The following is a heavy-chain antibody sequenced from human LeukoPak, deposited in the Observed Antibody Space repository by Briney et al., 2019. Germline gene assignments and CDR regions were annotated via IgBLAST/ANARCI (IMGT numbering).Heavy chain of an antibody. D-gene: IGHD4-17*01. CDR3: AREGYGDYVLNY. Sequence: ASVKVSCKASGYTFTSYCISWVRQAPGQGLEWMGWISADNGNTNYAQKLQGRVTITTDTSTSTAYIELRSLRSDDAAVYYCAREGYGDYVLNYWGRGTLVTVS. CDR1: GYTFTSYC. V-gene: IGHV1-18*01. CDR2: ISADNGNT. J-gene: IGHJ4*02.